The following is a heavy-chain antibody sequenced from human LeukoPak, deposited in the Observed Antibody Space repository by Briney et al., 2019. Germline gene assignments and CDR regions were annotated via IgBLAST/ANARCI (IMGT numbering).Heavy chain of an antibody. CDR1: GFTFSSYS. V-gene: IGHV3-21*01. D-gene: IGHD6-13*01. CDR2: ISNSSSYI. J-gene: IGHJ5*02. Sequence: GGSLRLSCAASGFTFSSYSMNWVRQAPGKGLEWVSSISNSSSYIYYADSVKGRFTISRDNAKNSLYLQMNSLRAEDTAVYYCARDDGQQLVHGNRFDPWGQGTLVTVSS. CDR3: ARDDGQQLVHGNRFDP.